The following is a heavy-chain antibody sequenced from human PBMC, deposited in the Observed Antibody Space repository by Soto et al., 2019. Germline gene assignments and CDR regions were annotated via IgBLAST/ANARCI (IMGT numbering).Heavy chain of an antibody. J-gene: IGHJ6*02. CDR2: ISYDGSKK. CDR3: AKSRGVDNYYYGMDV. Sequence: GGPLRLSCVVSGLSFGSYGMHWVRQAPGKGLEWVALISYDGSKKYYMDSVKGRFTISRDNSLGTLFLQMISLRPEDTAVYYCAKSRGVDNYYYGMDVWGQGTTVTVSS. D-gene: IGHD3-10*01. V-gene: IGHV3-30*18. CDR1: GLSFGSYG.